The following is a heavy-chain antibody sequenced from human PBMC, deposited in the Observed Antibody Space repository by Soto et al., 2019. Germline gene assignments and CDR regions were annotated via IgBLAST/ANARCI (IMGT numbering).Heavy chain of an antibody. CDR3: ARDIGDSWISDYYGMDV. D-gene: IGHD2-2*03. CDR2: ISSSGTVL. CDR1: GFNFSDYY. Sequence: PGGSLRLSCTASGFNFSDYYMSWIRQAPGKGLEWVSYISSSGTVLYYADSVKGRFTISRDNAENSLYLEMDTLRAEDSATYYCARDIGDSWISDYYGMDVWGQGTTVTVSS. V-gene: IGHV3-11*01. J-gene: IGHJ6*02.